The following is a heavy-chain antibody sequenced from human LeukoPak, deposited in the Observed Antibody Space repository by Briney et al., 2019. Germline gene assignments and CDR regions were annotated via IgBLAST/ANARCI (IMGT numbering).Heavy chain of an antibody. Sequence: SVKVSCKASGGTFSSYAISWVRQAPGQGLEWMGGIIPIFGTANYAQKFQGRVTITADKSTSTVYMELSSLRSEDTAVYYCARVEKLATGVMDVWGKGTTVTVSS. CDR3: ARVEKLATGVMDV. D-gene: IGHD1-1*01. J-gene: IGHJ6*04. V-gene: IGHV1-69*06. CDR1: GGTFSSYA. CDR2: IIPIFGTA.